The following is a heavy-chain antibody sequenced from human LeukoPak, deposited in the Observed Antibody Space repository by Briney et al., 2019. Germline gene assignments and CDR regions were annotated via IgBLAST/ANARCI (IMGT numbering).Heavy chain of an antibody. Sequence: PDRSLRLSCAASGFTFDDYAMHWVRQAPGKGLEWVSGISWNSGSIGYADSVKGRFTISRDNAKNTLYLQMNSLRAEDTAVYYCARAVLRFLESGFDPWGQGTLVTVSS. J-gene: IGHJ5*02. CDR3: ARAVLRFLESGFDP. CDR2: ISWNSGSI. V-gene: IGHV3-9*01. D-gene: IGHD3-3*01. CDR1: GFTFDDYA.